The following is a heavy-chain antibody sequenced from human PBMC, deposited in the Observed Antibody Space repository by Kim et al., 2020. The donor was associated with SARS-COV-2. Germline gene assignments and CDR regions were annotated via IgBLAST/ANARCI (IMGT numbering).Heavy chain of an antibody. CDR3: ARDRGGGYYYYGMDV. CDR2: IKQDGSEK. CDR1: GFTFSSYW. Sequence: GGSLRLSCAASGFTFSSYWMSWVRQAPGKGLEWVANIKQDGSEKYCVDSVKGRFTISRDNANNSLYLQMNSLRAEDTAVYYCARDRGGGYYYYGMDVWGQGTTVTVSS. J-gene: IGHJ6*02. V-gene: IGHV3-7*03.